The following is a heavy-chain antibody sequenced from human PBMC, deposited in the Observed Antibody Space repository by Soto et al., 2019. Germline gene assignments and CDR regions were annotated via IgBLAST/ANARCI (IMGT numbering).Heavy chain of an antibody. D-gene: IGHD4-4*01. CDR3: AKDKRVTTEDYYYYYGMDV. CDR1: GFTFSSYA. Sequence: GGSLRLSCAASGFTFSSYAMSWVRQAPGKGLEWVSAISGSGGSTYYADSVKGRFTISRDNSKNTLYLQMNSLRAEDTAVYYCAKDKRVTTEDYYYYYGMDVWGQGTTVTVSS. V-gene: IGHV3-23*01. CDR2: ISGSGGST. J-gene: IGHJ6*02.